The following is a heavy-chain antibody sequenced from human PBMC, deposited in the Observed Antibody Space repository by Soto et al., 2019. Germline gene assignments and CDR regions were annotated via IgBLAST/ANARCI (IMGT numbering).Heavy chain of an antibody. CDR3: ARDWEFGY. D-gene: IGHD3-10*01. Sequence: WASVKVSCKASGYTFRNYYMHWVRPAPGQGLEWVGVINPSGDVTNYAQRFQGRVAMTRDTSTSTLYMELSNLRSEDTAVYYCARDWEFGYWGQGTLVTVSS. CDR1: GYTFRNYY. V-gene: IGHV1-46*01. CDR2: INPSGDVT. J-gene: IGHJ4*02.